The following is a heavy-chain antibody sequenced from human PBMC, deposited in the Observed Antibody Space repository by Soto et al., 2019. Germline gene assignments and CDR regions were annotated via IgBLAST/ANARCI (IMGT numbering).Heavy chain of an antibody. Sequence: GGSLRLSCAASGFTFSDYYMSWVRQAPGKGLEWVPYISSSGSTIYYADSVKGRFTISRDNAKNSLYLQMNSLRAEDTAVYYCARDYGSGSYGYYYYGMDVRGQGTTVTVSS. J-gene: IGHJ6*02. D-gene: IGHD3-10*01. CDR1: GFTFSDYY. CDR2: ISSSGSTI. CDR3: ARDYGSGSYGYYYYGMDV. V-gene: IGHV3-11*01.